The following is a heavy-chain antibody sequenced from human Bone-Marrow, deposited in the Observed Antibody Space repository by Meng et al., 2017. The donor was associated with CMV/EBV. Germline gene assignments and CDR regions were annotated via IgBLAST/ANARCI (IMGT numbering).Heavy chain of an antibody. J-gene: IGHJ5*02. CDR1: GGSISSYY. D-gene: IGHD2-15*01. CDR2: IYYSGST. V-gene: IGHV4-59*12. Sequence: SETLSLTCTVSGGSISSYYWSWIRQPPGKGLEWIGYIYYSGSTNYNPSLKSRVTISVDTSKNQFSLKLSSVTAADTAVYYCARDRGYCSGGSCYLMQWFDPWGQGTLVTVSS. CDR3: ARDRGYCSGGSCYLMQWFDP.